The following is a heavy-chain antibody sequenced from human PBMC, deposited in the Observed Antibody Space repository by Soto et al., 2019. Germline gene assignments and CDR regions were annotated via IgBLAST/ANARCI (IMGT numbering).Heavy chain of an antibody. J-gene: IGHJ4*02. V-gene: IGHV4-34*01. CDR1: GGSFRGYY. CDR3: ARDKITGLFDY. D-gene: IGHD2-8*02. Sequence: QVQLQQWGAGLLKPSETLFLTCAVYGGSFRGYYWTWIRQPPGTGLEWIGEINHSGSTNYNPSLKSRVTISVDTSKNQFSLKLTSVTAADTAVYYCARDKITGLFDYWGQGTLVTVSS. CDR2: INHSGST.